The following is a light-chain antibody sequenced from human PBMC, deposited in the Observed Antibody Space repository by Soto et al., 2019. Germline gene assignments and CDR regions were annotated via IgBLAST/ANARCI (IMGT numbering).Light chain of an antibody. Sequence: QSVLTQPPSASATPGQTVTISCSGRYSNIGSNFVSWYQRLPGTAPKLLIYSINQRPSGVPDRFSGSKSGTSASLTISGLQSEDEADYFCSSWDDSLDGSVFGGGTKLTVL. CDR2: SIN. J-gene: IGLJ3*02. V-gene: IGLV1-44*01. CDR3: SSWDDSLDGSV. CDR1: YSNIGSNF.